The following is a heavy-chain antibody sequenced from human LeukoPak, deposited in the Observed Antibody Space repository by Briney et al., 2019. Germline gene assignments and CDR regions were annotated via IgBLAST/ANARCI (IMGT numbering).Heavy chain of an antibody. V-gene: IGHV1-8*01. D-gene: IGHD3-10*01. J-gene: IGHJ3*02. CDR1: GYTFTSYD. CDR2: MNPNSGNT. Sequence: ASVKVSCKASGYTFTSYDINWVRQATGQGLEWMGWMNPNSGNTGYAQKFQGRVTMTRNTSISTAYMELSSLRSEDTAVYYCATAMGPLGAFDIWGQGTMVTVSS. CDR3: ATAMGPLGAFDI.